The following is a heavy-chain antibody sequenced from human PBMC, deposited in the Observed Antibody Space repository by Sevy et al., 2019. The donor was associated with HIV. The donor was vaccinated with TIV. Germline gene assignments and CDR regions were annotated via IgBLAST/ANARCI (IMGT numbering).Heavy chain of an antibody. V-gene: IGHV3-53*01. CDR2: IYSGGST. Sequence: GGSLRLSCAASGFTVSSNYMSWVRQAPGKGLEWVSVIYSGGSTYYADSVKGRFTISRDNSKNTLYLQMNSLRAEYTAVYYCARGRGGTIFGVAYYYGMDVWGQGTTVTVSS. D-gene: IGHD3-3*01. CDR3: ARGRGGTIFGVAYYYGMDV. J-gene: IGHJ6*02. CDR1: GFTVSSNY.